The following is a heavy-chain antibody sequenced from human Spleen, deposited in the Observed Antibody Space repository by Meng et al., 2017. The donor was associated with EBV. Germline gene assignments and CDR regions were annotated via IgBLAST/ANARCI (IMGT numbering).Heavy chain of an antibody. V-gene: IGHV4-61*01. CDR1: GALFSCRPYP. CDR3: ATSRSSTPGVVDY. CDR2: IYYGGTT. J-gene: IGHJ4*02. D-gene: IGHD3-10*01. Sequence: HVELPESGPRLAKPSQTPALTFTPTGALFSCRPYPCSGIRQPPGKELEWMGYIYYGGTTIYNPSLKSRVSILVDASKNQFSLQMRAVTTAHTAVYYCATSRSSTPGVVDYWGQGTLVTVSS.